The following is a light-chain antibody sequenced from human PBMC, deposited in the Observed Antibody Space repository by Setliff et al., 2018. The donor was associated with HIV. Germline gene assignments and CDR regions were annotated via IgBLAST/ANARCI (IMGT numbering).Light chain of an antibody. J-gene: IGLJ3*02. V-gene: IGLV1-40*01. Sequence: QSALTQPPSVSGAPGQRVTISCTGSSSNIGAGYDVHWYQQFPGTAPKLLIYGNSNRPSGVPDRFSGSKSGTSASLAITGLQAEDEADYYCQSYDSSLSGSVFGGGTKVNVL. CDR1: SSNIGAGYD. CDR2: GNS. CDR3: QSYDSSLSGSV.